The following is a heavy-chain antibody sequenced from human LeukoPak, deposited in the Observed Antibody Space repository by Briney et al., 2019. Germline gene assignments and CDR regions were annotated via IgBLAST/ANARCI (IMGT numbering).Heavy chain of an antibody. V-gene: IGHV3-49*04. CDR2: IRSKAYGGTT. CDR1: GFTFGDYA. Sequence: GGSLRLSCTASGFTFGDYALSWVRQAPGKGLEWVGSIRSKAYGGTTEYAASVKGRFTISRDDSKSIAYLQMNSLKTEDTAVYCCTRDKVAASNTYYYYYGMDVWGQGTTVTVSS. J-gene: IGHJ6*02. CDR3: TRDKVAASNTYYYYYGMDV. D-gene: IGHD2-15*01.